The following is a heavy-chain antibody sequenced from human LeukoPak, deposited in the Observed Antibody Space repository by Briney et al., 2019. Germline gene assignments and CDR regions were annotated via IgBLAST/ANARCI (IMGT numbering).Heavy chain of an antibody. Sequence: EPGGSLRLSCAASGFTFSSYAMHWVRRAPGKGLEWVAVISYDGSNKYYADSVKGRFTISRDNSKNTLYLQMNSLRAEDTAVYYCARDPTSGSAAFDYWGQGTLVTVSS. V-gene: IGHV3-30*04. J-gene: IGHJ4*02. CDR1: GFTFSSYA. CDR3: ARDPTSGSAAFDY. CDR2: ISYDGSNK. D-gene: IGHD5-12*01.